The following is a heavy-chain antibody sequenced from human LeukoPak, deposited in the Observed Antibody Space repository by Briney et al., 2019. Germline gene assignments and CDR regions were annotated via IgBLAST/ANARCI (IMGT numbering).Heavy chain of an antibody. CDR2: FDPEDGET. V-gene: IGHV1-24*01. CDR1: GYTLTELS. CDR3: ATERPGIAAAGDWALYYYGMDV. D-gene: IGHD6-13*01. J-gene: IGHJ6*04. Sequence: ASVKVSCKVSGYTLTELSMHCVRQAPGKGLEWMGGFDPEDGETIYAQKFQGRVTMTEDTSTDTAYMELSSLRSEDTAVYYCATERPGIAAAGDWALYYYGMDVWGKGTTVTVSS.